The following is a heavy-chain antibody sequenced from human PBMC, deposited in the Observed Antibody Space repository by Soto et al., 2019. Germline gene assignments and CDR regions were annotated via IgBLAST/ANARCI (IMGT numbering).Heavy chain of an antibody. V-gene: IGHV3-74*01. Sequence: EVQLVESGGGLVQPGGSLRLSCAASGFTFSSYWMHWVRQAPGKGLVWVSRINSDGSSTSYADSVKGRFTISRDNAKNTLYLQMNSLRAEDTAAYYCARGRHSSSWAAKVSYGMDVWGQGTTVTVSS. CDR2: INSDGSST. D-gene: IGHD6-13*01. CDR1: GFTFSSYW. CDR3: ARGRHSSSWAAKVSYGMDV. J-gene: IGHJ6*02.